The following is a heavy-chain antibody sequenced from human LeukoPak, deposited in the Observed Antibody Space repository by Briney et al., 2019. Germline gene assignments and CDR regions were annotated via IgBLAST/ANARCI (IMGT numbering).Heavy chain of an antibody. J-gene: IGHJ4*02. V-gene: IGHV3-30*02. D-gene: IGHD2-2*01. CDR3: AKDHVLGVTSAIGDIDY. CDR1: RFSFCNYG. Sequence: GGSLRLSCAASRFSFCNYGRLWVRQAPGKGREGVAFIRYDGSNKHNADSVNGRFTISRDNSKNMLYLQVKSLRTQNTAVYYCAKDHVLGVTSAIGDIDYWGQGTLVIASS. CDR2: IRYDGSNK.